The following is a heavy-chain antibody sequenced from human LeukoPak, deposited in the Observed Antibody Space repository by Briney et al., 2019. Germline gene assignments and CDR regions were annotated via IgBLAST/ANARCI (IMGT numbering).Heavy chain of an antibody. Sequence: GGSLRLSCAASGFSFKKFAAHWIRQAPGRGLEYVSGINSDGATSHYADSAKGRFTISRDNSKNALYLQLSSLRPEDTALYYCVKTMVVFGGLIRTDAFDVWGQGTMVTVSS. V-gene: IGHV3-64D*06. CDR1: GFSFKKFA. CDR2: INSDGATS. CDR3: VKTMVVFGGLIRTDAFDV. D-gene: IGHD3-10*01. J-gene: IGHJ3*01.